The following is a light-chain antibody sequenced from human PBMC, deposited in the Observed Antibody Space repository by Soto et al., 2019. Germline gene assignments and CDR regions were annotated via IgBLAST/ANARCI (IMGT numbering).Light chain of an antibody. J-gene: IGKJ1*01. Sequence: DIVLTQSPGTLSLSPGERATLSCRASQSVSKWYVAWYQVKPGQAPRLVIYAASTRATGIPDRFSGSGSGTDFTFTISRLEPGDFAVYYCQQYGSSPWTFGQGTKVDIK. CDR1: QSVSKWY. CDR2: AAS. CDR3: QQYGSSPWT. V-gene: IGKV3-20*01.